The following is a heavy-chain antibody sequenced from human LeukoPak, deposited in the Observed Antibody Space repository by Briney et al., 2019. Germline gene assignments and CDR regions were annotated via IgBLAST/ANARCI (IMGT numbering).Heavy chain of an antibody. CDR3: ARDRDTTLVTLWFDP. CDR2: INHRGST. J-gene: IGHJ5*02. CDR1: GGSFSGYY. D-gene: IGHD4-23*01. Sequence: NPSETLSLTCVVYGGSFSGYYWSWIRQSPGKGLEWIGEINHRGSTNYNPSLKRRVTISLDTPKNQFSLKLSSVTAADTAVYYCARDRDTTLVTLWFDPWGQGTLVTVSS. V-gene: IGHV4-34*01.